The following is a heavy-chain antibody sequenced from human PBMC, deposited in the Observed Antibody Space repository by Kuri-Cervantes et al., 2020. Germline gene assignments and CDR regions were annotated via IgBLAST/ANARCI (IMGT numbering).Heavy chain of an antibody. Sequence: GESLKISCAASGFTFSSYSMNWVRQAPGKGLEWVSSISSSSSYIYYADSVKGRFTISRDNAKNSLYLQMNSLRAEDTAVYYCARAGVYDYGDYVNYWGQGTLVTVSS. D-gene: IGHD4-17*01. CDR3: ARAGVYDYGDYVNY. CDR1: GFTFSSYS. CDR2: ISSSSSYI. V-gene: IGHV3-21*01. J-gene: IGHJ4*02.